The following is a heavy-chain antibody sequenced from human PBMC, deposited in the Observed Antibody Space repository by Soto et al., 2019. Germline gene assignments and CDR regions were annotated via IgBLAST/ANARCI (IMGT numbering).Heavy chain of an antibody. CDR1: GGSISSYY. Sequence: SETLSLTCTVSGGSISSYYWSWIRQPPGKGLEWIGYIYYSGSTYYNPSLKSRVTISVDTSKNQFSLKLSSVTAADTAVYYCARSFLAYYDILTGSEGFDYWGQGTLVTVSS. J-gene: IGHJ4*02. V-gene: IGHV4-59*08. D-gene: IGHD3-9*01. CDR3: ARSFLAYYDILTGSEGFDY. CDR2: IYYSGST.